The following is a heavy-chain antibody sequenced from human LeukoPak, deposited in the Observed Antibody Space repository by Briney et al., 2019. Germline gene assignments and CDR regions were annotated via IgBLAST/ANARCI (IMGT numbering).Heavy chain of an antibody. CDR2: IKADGGEK. Sequence: GGSLRLSCAASGFTFSTYWMNWFRQTPGKGLEWVAKIKADGGEKDHVASVKGLFTISRDNAKNSLYLQMNSLRAEDTAVYYCARDVAPAAAYYYYMDVWGKGTTVTVSS. CDR1: GFTFSTYW. V-gene: IGHV3-7*01. J-gene: IGHJ6*03. CDR3: ARDVAPAAAYYYYMDV. D-gene: IGHD2-2*01.